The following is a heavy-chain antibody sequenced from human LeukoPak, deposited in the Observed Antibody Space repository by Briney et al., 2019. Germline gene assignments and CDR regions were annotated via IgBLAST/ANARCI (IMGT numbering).Heavy chain of an antibody. D-gene: IGHD2-2*03. V-gene: IGHV1-3*01. CDR2: INAGNGNT. CDR1: GYTFTSYA. CDR3: ARELGYCSSTSCYAGYYYYYGMDV. J-gene: IGHJ6*02. Sequence: ASVKVSCKASGYTFTSYAMHWVRQAPGQRLEWMGWINAGNGNTKYSQKFQGGVTITRDTSASTAYMELSSLRSEDTAVYYCARELGYCSSTSCYAGYYYYYGMDVWGQGTTVTVSS.